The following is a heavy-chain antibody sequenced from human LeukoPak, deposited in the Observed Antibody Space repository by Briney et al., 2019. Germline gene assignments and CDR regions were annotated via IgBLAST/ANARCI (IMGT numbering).Heavy chain of an antibody. CDR2: IYSGGST. J-gene: IGHJ3*02. CDR3: AREPGVYSDSSGYIIKGLWAFDI. Sequence: PGGSLRLSCAASGFTVSSNYMSWVRQAPGKWLEWVSVIYSGGSTYYADSVKGRFTISRDNSKNTLYLQMNSLRAEDTAVYYCAREPGVYSDSSGYIIKGLWAFDIWGQGTMVTVSS. V-gene: IGHV3-53*01. D-gene: IGHD3-22*01. CDR1: GFTVSSNY.